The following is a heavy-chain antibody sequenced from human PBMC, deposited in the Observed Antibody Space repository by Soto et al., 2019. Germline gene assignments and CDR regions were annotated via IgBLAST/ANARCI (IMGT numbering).Heavy chain of an antibody. V-gene: IGHV3-23*01. D-gene: IGHD6-19*01. CDR3: AKDPEYSSGWYWWFDP. CDR1: GFTFSSYA. CDR2: ISGSGGST. J-gene: IGHJ5*02. Sequence: GGSLSLSCAASGFTFSSYAMSWVRQAPGKGLEWVSAISGSGGSTYYADSVKGRFTISRDNSKNTLYLQMNSLRAEDTAVYYCAKDPEYSSGWYWWFDPWGQGTLVTVSP.